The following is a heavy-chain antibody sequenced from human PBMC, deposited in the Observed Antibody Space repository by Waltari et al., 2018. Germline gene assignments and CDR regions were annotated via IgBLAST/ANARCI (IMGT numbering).Heavy chain of an antibody. CDR1: GGSISSYY. J-gene: IGHJ3*02. D-gene: IGHD3-10*01. CDR2: IYYSGST. V-gene: IGHV4-59*01. Sequence: QVQLQESGPGLVKPSETLSLTCTVSGGSISSYYWSWIRQPPGKGLEWIGYIYYSGSTNTNPSIKSRVTISVDTSKNQFSLKLSSVTAADTAVYYCARDRIGSGSYSDAFDIWGQGTMVTVSS. CDR3: ARDRIGSGSYSDAFDI.